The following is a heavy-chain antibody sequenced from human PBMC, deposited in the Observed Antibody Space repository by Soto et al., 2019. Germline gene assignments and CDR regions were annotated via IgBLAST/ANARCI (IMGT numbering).Heavy chain of an antibody. CDR3: ARAMSHDYYDSSGYYSGWYFDL. V-gene: IGHV4-61*01. J-gene: IGHJ2*01. Sequence: PSETLSLTCTVSGGSVSSGSYYWSWIRQPPGKGLEWIGYIYYSGSTNYNPSLKSRVTISVDTSKNQFSLKLSSVTAADTAVYYCARAMSHDYYDSSGYYSGWYFDLWGRGTLVTVS. D-gene: IGHD3-22*01. CDR1: GGSVSSGSYY. CDR2: IYYSGST.